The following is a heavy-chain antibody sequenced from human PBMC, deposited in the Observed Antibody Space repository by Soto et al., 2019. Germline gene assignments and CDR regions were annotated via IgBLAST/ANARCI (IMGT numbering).Heavy chain of an antibody. D-gene: IGHD3-10*01. CDR3: ARWWVAPMVRDSPGFMDV. Sequence: PGESLKISCKGSGYSFTDYWLGWVRQVPGKGLEWVALIYPDDSDVSYSPSFQGQVTISADKSISTAYLQWSSLKASDTAMYYCARWWVAPMVRDSPGFMDVWGKGSMVTVSS. J-gene: IGHJ6*03. V-gene: IGHV5-51*01. CDR2: IYPDDSDV. CDR1: GYSFTDYW.